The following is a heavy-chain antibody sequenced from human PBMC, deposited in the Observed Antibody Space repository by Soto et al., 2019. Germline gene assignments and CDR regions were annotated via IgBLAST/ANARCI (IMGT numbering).Heavy chain of an antibody. CDR3: AKMVTWDSSGYYQGGFDC. CDR1: GFTFEDYA. Sequence: EMHLVESGGGLVQPGRSLTISCAASGFTFEDYAMHWVRQTPGKGLEWVSGISWNSANIIYADSVKGRFTISRDNAKNSLYLEMNSLRPEDTALYYCAKMVTWDSSGYYQGGFDCCGQGTLVTVSS. V-gene: IGHV3-9*01. J-gene: IGHJ4*02. CDR2: ISWNSANI. D-gene: IGHD3-22*01.